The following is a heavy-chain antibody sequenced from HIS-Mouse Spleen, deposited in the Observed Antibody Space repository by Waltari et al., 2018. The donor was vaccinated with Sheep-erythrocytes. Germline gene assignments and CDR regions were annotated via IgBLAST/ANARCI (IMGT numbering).Heavy chain of an antibody. CDR3: ARQYYYDSSGYAAHDAFDI. CDR2: IYPGDFDT. D-gene: IGHD3-22*01. Sequence: EVQLVQSGAEVKKPGESLKISCKGSGYSFTSYWIGWVRQMPGKGLEWMGIIYPGDFDTRYSPSFQGQVTISADKSISTAYLQWSSLKASDTAMYYCARQYYYDSSGYAAHDAFDIWGQGTMVTVSS. V-gene: IGHV5-51*01. CDR1: GYSFTSYW. J-gene: IGHJ3*02.